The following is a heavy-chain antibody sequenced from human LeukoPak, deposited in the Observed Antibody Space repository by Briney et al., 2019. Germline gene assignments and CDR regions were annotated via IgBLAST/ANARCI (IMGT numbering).Heavy chain of an antibody. CDR3: ARDTLGEGEDANYAVYYFDY. Sequence: PGGSLRLSCAASGFTFSSYSMNWVRQAPGKGLEWVSYISSSSSSTIYYADSVKGRFTISRDNAKNSLDLQMNSLRADDTAFYYCARDTLGEGEDANYAVYYFDYWGQGTVVTVSS. CDR1: GFTFSSYS. V-gene: IGHV3-48*01. J-gene: IGHJ4*02. CDR2: ISSSSSSTI. D-gene: IGHD4/OR15-4a*01.